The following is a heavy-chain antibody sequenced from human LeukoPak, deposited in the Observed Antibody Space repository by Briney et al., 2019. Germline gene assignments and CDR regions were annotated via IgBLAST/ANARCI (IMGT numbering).Heavy chain of an antibody. J-gene: IGHJ4*02. CDR3: ARAAIRITMIVVDDY. V-gene: IGHV1-18*01. CDR2: ISAYNGNT. CDR1: GYTFTSYG. D-gene: IGHD3-22*01. Sequence: GASVKVSCKASGYTFTSYGISWVRQAPGQGLEWMGWISAYNGNTNYAQKLQGRVTMTTDTSTSTAYMELRSLRSGDTAVYYCARAAIRITMIVVDDYWGQGTLVTVSS.